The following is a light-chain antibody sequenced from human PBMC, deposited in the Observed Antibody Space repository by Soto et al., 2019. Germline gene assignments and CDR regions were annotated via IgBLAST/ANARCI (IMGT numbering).Light chain of an antibody. CDR3: CSYAGSYSWV. CDR1: SSDVGGYNY. Sequence: QSALTQPRSVSGSPGQSVTISCTGTSSDVGGYNYVSWYQQHPGKAPKLMIYDVNTRPSGVPDRFSGSKSGNTASLTISGLQAEDEADYYCCSYAGSYSWVFGGGTELTVL. CDR2: DVN. J-gene: IGLJ2*01. V-gene: IGLV2-11*01.